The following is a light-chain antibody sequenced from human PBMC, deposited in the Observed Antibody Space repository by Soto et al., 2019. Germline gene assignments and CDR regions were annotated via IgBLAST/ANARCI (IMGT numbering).Light chain of an antibody. V-gene: IGLV2-14*03. CDR1: SSDVGSYDY. Sequence: QSVLTQPASVSGSPGQSITISCTGTSSDVGSYDYVSWYQRHPGKAPKLMIYDVSYRPSGVSNRFSGSKSANTASLTISGLQAEDEGDYYCSSYASSNTPWVFGGGTKLTVL. CDR2: DVS. CDR3: SSYASSNTPWV. J-gene: IGLJ3*02.